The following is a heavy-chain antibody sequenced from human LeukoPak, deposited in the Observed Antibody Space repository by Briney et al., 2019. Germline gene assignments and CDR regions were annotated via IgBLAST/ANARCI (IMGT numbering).Heavy chain of an antibody. CDR3: ARLHSLAAHDY. J-gene: IGHJ4*02. CDR1: GYSFTSYW. CDR2: IYPGDSHT. Sequence: GESLKISCKGSGYSFTSYWIGWVRQMPGKGLEWMGIIYPGDSHTRYSPSFQGQVTISVDKSISTAYLQWNSLKASDSAVYYCARLHSLAAHDYWGQGTLVTVSS. D-gene: IGHD6-6*01. V-gene: IGHV5-51*01.